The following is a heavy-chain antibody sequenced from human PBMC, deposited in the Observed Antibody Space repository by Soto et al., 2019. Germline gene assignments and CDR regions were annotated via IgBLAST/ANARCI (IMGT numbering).Heavy chain of an antibody. CDR1: GFTFSSYA. D-gene: IGHD2-15*01. Sequence: EVQLLESGGGLVQPGGSLRLSCAASGFTFSSYAMSWVRQAPGKGLEWVSAISGSGGSTYYADSVKGRFAISRENCKNTLYLQMNSLRAEDAAVYYCAAGGVGYCSGGSCAARVYYYYYGMDVWGQGTTVTVSS. V-gene: IGHV3-23*01. CDR2: ISGSGGST. CDR3: AAGGVGYCSGGSCAARVYYYYYGMDV. J-gene: IGHJ6*02.